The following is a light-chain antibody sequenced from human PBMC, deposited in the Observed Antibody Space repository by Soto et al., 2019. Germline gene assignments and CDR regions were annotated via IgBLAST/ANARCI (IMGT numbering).Light chain of an antibody. V-gene: IGLV1-40*01. CDR1: NSNLGAGYD. CDR2: GNR. Sequence: QAVLTQPPSVSGAPGQRVTISCTGNNSNLGAGYDVHWYQQLPGAAPKLVIFGNRNRPSGVPERFSGSKSGTSASLAITGLQAEDEADYYCQASDYSLTAFVFGGGTKLTVL. CDR3: QASDYSLTAFV. J-gene: IGLJ3*02.